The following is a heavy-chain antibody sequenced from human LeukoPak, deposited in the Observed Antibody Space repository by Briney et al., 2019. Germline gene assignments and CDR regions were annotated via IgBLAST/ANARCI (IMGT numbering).Heavy chain of an antibody. V-gene: IGHV1-69*05. CDR2: IIPIFGTA. D-gene: IGHD1-26*01. CDR3: ARDGEVGATTVHY. Sequence: ASVKVSCKASGGTFSSYAISWVRQAPGQGLEWMGGIIPIFGTANYAQKFQGRVTITTDESTSTAYMELSSLRSEDTAVYYCARDGEVGATTVHYWGQGTLVTVSS. J-gene: IGHJ4*02. CDR1: GGTFSSYA.